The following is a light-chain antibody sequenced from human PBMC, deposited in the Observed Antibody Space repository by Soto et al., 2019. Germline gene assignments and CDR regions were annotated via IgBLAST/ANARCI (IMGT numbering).Light chain of an antibody. CDR1: QSIANNY. CDR3: QQYGSSPLT. Sequence: EVALTQSPGTLSLSPGARATLSCRASQSIANNYLTWYQQKPGQAPRVLIYDASTRATGIPDRFSGSGSGTDFTLTISRLEPEDSAVYYCQQYGSSPLTFGQGTKVDIK. CDR2: DAS. J-gene: IGKJ1*01. V-gene: IGKV3-20*01.